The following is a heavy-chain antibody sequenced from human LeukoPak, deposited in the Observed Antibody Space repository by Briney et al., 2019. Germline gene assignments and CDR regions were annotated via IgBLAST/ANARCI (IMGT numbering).Heavy chain of an antibody. V-gene: IGHV4-59*08. J-gene: IGHJ5*01. CDR2: IFGGGTT. CDR1: GASIDTDS. CDR3: ARTRGNGWFDA. Sequence: PSETLSLTCTVSGASIDTDSWSWIRQPPGKGLGWIGYIFGGGTTKYDPSLKSRATISSDTSKNQFSLKLTSVTAADTAVYYCARTRGNGWFDAWGHGTLVTVSS.